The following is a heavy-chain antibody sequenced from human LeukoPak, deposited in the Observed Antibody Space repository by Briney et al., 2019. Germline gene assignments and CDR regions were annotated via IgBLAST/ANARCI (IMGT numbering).Heavy chain of an antibody. D-gene: IGHD5-12*01. CDR3: ARDAHNGYEFQDWFDP. Sequence: GASVTVSSKASGYTFTDYNIHWVRDGPGQGRGWMGWINPNSGGTKYAQRVQGRVTMTTDTSSSTAYMAMSRLTSDDTAVYYCARDAHNGYEFQDWFDPWGEGALVTVSS. CDR1: GYTFTDYN. V-gene: IGHV1-2*02. J-gene: IGHJ5*02. CDR2: INPNSGGT.